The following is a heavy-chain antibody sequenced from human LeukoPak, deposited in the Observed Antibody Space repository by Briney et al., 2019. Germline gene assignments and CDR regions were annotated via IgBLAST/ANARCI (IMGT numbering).Heavy chain of an antibody. CDR1: GFTVSSNY. Sequence: GGSLRLSCAASGFTVSSNYMSWVRQAPGKGLEWVSGIYSGGSTYYADSVKGRFTISRDNSKNTLYLQMNSLRAEDTAVYYCARVDYGDYAPYFDYWGQGTLVTVSS. CDR3: ARVDYGDYAPYFDY. J-gene: IGHJ4*02. CDR2: IYSGGST. D-gene: IGHD4-17*01. V-gene: IGHV3-66*01.